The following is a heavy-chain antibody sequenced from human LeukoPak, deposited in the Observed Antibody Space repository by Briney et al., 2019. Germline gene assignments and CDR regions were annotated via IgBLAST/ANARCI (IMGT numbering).Heavy chain of an antibody. CDR2: INWNGGST. D-gene: IGHD5-12*01. J-gene: IGHJ4*02. V-gene: IGHV3-20*04. CDR1: GFTLDDYG. Sequence: GGSLRLSCAASGFTLDDYGLSWVRQAPGKGLEWVSGINWNGGSTGYADSVKGRFTISRDNAKNSLYLQMNSLRAEDTALYYCARVTYYDSLYYFDYWGQGTLVTVSS. CDR3: ARVTYYDSLYYFDY.